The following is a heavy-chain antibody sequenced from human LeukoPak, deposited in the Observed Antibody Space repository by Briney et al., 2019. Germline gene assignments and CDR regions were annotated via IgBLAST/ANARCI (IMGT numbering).Heavy chain of an antibody. CDR3: ARGRWLAYNWFDP. J-gene: IGHJ5*02. V-gene: IGHV4-34*01. CDR1: GGSFSGYY. Sequence: SETLSLTCAAYGGSFSGYYWSWIRQPPGKGLEWIGEINHSGSTNYNPSLKSRVTISVDTSKNQFSLQLNSVTPEDTAVYYCARGRWLAYNWFDPWGQGTLVTVSS. CDR2: INHSGST. D-gene: IGHD6-19*01.